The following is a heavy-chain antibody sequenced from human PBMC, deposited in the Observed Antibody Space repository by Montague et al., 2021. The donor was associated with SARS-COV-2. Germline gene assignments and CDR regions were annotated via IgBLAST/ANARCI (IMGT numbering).Heavy chain of an antibody. J-gene: IGHJ4*02. CDR1: GDSISYSY. CDR2: VSACGST. CDR3: SRAVVAAPGTFDY. Sequence: SETLSLTCTVSGDSISYSYWSWIRQPAGKGLEWIWRVSACGSTNYNPSLYSRVTMSVDTAKKQFSLRLRPVTAAATDVYYCSRAVVAAPGTFDYWGQGTLVTVSS. D-gene: IGHD6-13*01. V-gene: IGHV4-4*07.